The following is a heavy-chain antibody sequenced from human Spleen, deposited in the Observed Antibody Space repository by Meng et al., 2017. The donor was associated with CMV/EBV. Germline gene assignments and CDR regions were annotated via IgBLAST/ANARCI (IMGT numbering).Heavy chain of an antibody. D-gene: IGHD2-2*01. CDR2: ISLNSGGT. CDR1: FTDYY. Sequence: FTDYYSHWVGQDPGQGLEWMGWISLNSGGTNYAQKFQGRVTITADKSTSTAYMELSSLRSEDTAVYYCARPRFWDCSSPSCWNSFDYWGQGTLVTVSS. CDR3: ARPRFWDCSSPSCWNSFDY. V-gene: IGHV1-2*02. J-gene: IGHJ4*02.